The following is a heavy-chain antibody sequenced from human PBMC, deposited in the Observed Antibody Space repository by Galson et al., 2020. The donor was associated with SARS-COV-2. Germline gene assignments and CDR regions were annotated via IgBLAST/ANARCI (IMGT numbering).Heavy chain of an antibody. CDR2: IYDSGTT. D-gene: IGHD2-15*01. Sequence: SQTLSLTCTVSGGSISSYSWTWIRQPPGRGLEWIGNIYDSGTTNYNPSLKSRVTMSVDTSKNQFSLDLRSVTAADTAVYYCARGRGTGGSPNNWFDAWGQGTLVTVSS. J-gene: IGHJ5*02. CDR1: GGSISSYS. V-gene: IGHV4-59*01. CDR3: ARGRGTGGSPNNWFDA.